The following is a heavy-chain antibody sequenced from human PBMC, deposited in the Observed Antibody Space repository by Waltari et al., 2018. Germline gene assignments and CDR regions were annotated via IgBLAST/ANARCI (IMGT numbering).Heavy chain of an antibody. Sequence: QVQLQQWAAGLLKPSETLSLTCAVYGGPFSGYYWSWIRQPPGKGLEWTGEINHSGSTNYNPSLKSRVTISVDTSKNQFSLKLSSVTAADTAVYYCARSPIVLGAFDIWGQGTMVTVSS. J-gene: IGHJ3*02. CDR1: GGPFSGYY. CDR3: ARSPIVLGAFDI. D-gene: IGHD2-15*01. V-gene: IGHV4-34*01. CDR2: INHSGST.